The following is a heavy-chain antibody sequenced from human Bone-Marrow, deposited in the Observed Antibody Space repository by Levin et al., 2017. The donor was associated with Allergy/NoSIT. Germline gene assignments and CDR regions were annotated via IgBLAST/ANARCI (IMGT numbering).Heavy chain of an antibody. J-gene: IGHJ5*02. Sequence: PGGSLRLSCAASGFTFSSYAMQWVRQAPGKGLEWVALMSYDVNNKYYGDSVKGRFTISRDNSNNTLYLQMKSLRPEDTAVYYCARLRGSISAPNWFDPWGQGTLVTVSA. D-gene: IGHD6-25*01. V-gene: IGHV3-30*04. CDR3: ARLRGSISAPNWFDP. CDR2: MSYDVNNK. CDR1: GFTFSSYA.